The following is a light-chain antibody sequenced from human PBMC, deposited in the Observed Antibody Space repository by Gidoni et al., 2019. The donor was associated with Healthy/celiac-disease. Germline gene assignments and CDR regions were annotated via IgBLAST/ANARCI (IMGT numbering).Light chain of an antibody. CDR3: QQRSNWPPVT. CDR2: DAS. Sequence: EIVLTPSPATLSLSPGERATLSCRASQSFSSYLAWYQQKPGQAPRLLIYDASNRATGIPARFSGSGSGTDFTLTISSLEPEDFAVYYCQQRSNWPPVTFXQXTRLEIK. V-gene: IGKV3-11*01. J-gene: IGKJ5*01. CDR1: QSFSSY.